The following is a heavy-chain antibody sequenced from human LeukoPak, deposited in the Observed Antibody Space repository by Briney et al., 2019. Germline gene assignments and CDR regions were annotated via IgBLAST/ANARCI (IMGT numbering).Heavy chain of an antibody. Sequence: SETLSLTCTVSGGSIRSYYCSWIRQPPGKGLEWIAYIYYSGSTNYNPSLKSRVTISVDTSKNQFSLKLNSVTPADTAVYYCATLTGGDDAFDIWAQGTMVTVSS. CDR1: GGSIRSYY. D-gene: IGHD4-23*01. CDR2: IYYSGST. CDR3: ATLTGGDDAFDI. J-gene: IGHJ3*02. V-gene: IGHV4-59*01.